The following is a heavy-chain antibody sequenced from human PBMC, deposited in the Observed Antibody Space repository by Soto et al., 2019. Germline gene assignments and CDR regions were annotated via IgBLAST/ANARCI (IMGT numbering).Heavy chain of an antibody. CDR2: INHSGST. Sequence: SETLSLTCAVYGGSFSGYYWSWIRQPLGKGPEWIGEINHSGSTNYNPSLKSRVTISVDTSKNQFSLKLSSVTAADTAVYYCARGRAGYSDYWGQGTLVTVSS. D-gene: IGHD2-15*01. CDR1: GGSFSGYY. V-gene: IGHV4-34*01. CDR3: ARGRAGYSDY. J-gene: IGHJ4*02.